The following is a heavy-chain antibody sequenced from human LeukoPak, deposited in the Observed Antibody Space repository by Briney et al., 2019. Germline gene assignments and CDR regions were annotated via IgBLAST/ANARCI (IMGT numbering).Heavy chain of an antibody. Sequence: ASVKVSCKASGYTFTSYYMHWVRQAPGQGLEWMGIINPSGGSTSYARKFQGRVTMTRDTSTSTVYMELSSLRSEDTAVYYCARDQYSSSFHTGSDYWGQGTLVTVSS. CDR1: GYTFTSYY. D-gene: IGHD6-6*01. CDR3: ARDQYSSSFHTGSDY. J-gene: IGHJ4*02. V-gene: IGHV1-46*01. CDR2: INPSGGST.